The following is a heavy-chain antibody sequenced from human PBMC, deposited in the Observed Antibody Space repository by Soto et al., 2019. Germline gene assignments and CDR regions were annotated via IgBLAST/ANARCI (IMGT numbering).Heavy chain of an antibody. V-gene: IGHV1-69*01. CDR2: IIPIFGTA. Sequence: QVQLVQSGAEVKKPGSSVKVSCKASGGTFSSYAISWVRQAPGQGLEWMGGIIPIFGTANYAQKFQGRVTITADESTSTAYMELSSLRSEDTAVYYCAGVYGDYPHYCYYGMDVWGQGTTVTVSS. CDR3: AGVYGDYPHYCYYGMDV. D-gene: IGHD4-17*01. J-gene: IGHJ6*02. CDR1: GGTFSSYA.